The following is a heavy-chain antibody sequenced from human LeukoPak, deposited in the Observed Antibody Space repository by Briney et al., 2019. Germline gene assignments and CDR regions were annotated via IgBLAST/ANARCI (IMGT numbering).Heavy chain of an antibody. CDR2: ISSSSSYI. CDR1: GFTFSSYS. J-gene: IGHJ6*03. Sequence: GGSLRPSCAASGFTFSSYSMNWVRQAPGKGLEWVSSISSSSSYIYYADSVKGRFTISRDNAKNSLYLQMNSLRAEDTAVYYCARDRYLPDLYYYYYMDVWGKGTTVTVSS. D-gene: IGHD3-9*01. CDR3: ARDRYLPDLYYYYYMDV. V-gene: IGHV3-21*01.